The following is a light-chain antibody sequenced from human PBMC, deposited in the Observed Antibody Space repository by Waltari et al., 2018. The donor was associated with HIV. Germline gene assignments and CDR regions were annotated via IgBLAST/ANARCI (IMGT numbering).Light chain of an antibody. V-gene: IGLV1-40*01. CDR2: GNM. Sequence: QPVLPKPPSVSGAPGRPVTTSATGTSPNIGPNYDVHWYQQLPGRAPKAFVYGNMYRPPGVPDRFSGSKSGTSASLAITGLQADDEGYYYCQSYDTRSSGFLVFGGGTKVTVL. CDR1: SPNIGPNYD. J-gene: IGLJ3*02. CDR3: QSYDTRSSGFLV.